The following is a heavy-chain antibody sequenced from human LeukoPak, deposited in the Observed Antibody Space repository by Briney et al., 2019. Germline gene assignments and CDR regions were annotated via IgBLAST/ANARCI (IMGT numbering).Heavy chain of an antibody. CDR3: ARDLDYLGSSSSTSSYGMDV. D-gene: IGHD2-2*01. CDR1: GGTFSSYA. V-gene: IGHV1-69*04. Sequence: SVKVSCKASGGTFSSYAISWVRQAPGQGLEWMGRIIHIFGVANYAQKFQGRVTITADKSTSTAYMELSSLRSEDTAVYYCARDLDYLGSSSSTSSYGMDVWGQGTTVTVSS. CDR2: IIHIFGVA. J-gene: IGHJ6*02.